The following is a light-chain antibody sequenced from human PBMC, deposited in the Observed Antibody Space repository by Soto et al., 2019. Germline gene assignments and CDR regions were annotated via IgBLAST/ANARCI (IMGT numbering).Light chain of an antibody. CDR2: STN. CDR3: LLYYGGAYV. V-gene: IGLV7-43*01. Sequence: QSVVTQEPSLTVSPGGTVTLTCAASTGAVTSDYHPNWFQQKPGQAPRAVIYSTNNKPPWTPARFSGSVLGGKAALTLSGVQPEDEAEYYCLLYYGGAYVFGSGTKLTVL. CDR1: TGAVTSDYH. J-gene: IGLJ1*01.